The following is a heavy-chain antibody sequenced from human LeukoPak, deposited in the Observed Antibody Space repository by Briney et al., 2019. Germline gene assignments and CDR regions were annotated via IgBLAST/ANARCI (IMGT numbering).Heavy chain of an antibody. CDR2: ISYDGSNK. D-gene: IGHD5-18*01. V-gene: IGHV3-30*18. CDR3: AKGELGLWFDY. Sequence: GGSLRLSCAASRFTFSSYGMHWVRQAPCKELEWVALISYDGSNKYYADSVKGRFTISRDNSKNALYLQMNSLRAEDTAVYYCAKGELGLWFDYWGQGTLVTVSS. CDR1: RFTFSSYG. J-gene: IGHJ4*02.